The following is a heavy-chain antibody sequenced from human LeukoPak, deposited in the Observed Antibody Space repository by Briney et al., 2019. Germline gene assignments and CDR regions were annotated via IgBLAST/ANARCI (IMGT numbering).Heavy chain of an antibody. J-gene: IGHJ4*02. V-gene: IGHV3-30*03. CDR2: ISYDGSNK. D-gene: IGHD2/OR15-2a*01. CDR1: GFTFSSYG. CDR3: AREGPRGNSQFDY. Sequence: PGGSLRLSCAASGFTFSSYGIHWVRQAPGKGLEWVAVISYDGSNKYYADSVKGRFTISRDNSKNTLYLQMNSLRAEDTAVYYCAREGPRGNSQFDYWGQGTLVTVSS.